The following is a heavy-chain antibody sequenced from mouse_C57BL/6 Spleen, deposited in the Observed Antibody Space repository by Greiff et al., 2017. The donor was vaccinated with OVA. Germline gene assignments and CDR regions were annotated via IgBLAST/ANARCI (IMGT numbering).Heavy chain of an antibody. J-gene: IGHJ4*01. CDR1: GFTFSSYT. Sequence: EVNVVESGGGLVKPGGSLKLSCAASGFTFSSYTMSWVRQTPEKRLEWVATISGGGGNTYYPDSVKGRFTISRDNAKNTLYLQMSSLRSEDTALYYCARHTTVEAMDYWGQGTSVTVSS. D-gene: IGHD1-1*01. V-gene: IGHV5-9*01. CDR2: ISGGGGNT. CDR3: ARHTTVEAMDY.